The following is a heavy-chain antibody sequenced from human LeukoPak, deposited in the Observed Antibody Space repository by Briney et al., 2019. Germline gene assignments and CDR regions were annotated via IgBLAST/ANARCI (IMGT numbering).Heavy chain of an antibody. CDR1: GFTFSGYS. Sequence: GGSLRLSCAASGFTFSGYSMNWVRQAPGKGLEWVSSISSSSSYIYYADSVKGRFTISRDNAKNSLYLQMNSLRAEDTAVYYCARVVDGYNYFSYWGQGTLVTVSS. V-gene: IGHV3-21*01. CDR3: ARVVDGYNYFSY. J-gene: IGHJ4*02. D-gene: IGHD5-24*01. CDR2: ISSSSSYI.